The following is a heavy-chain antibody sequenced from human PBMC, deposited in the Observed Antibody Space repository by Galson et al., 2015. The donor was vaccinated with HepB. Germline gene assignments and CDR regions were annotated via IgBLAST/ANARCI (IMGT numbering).Heavy chain of an antibody. V-gene: IGHV3-48*03. CDR3: ATEARPPTYGGYARAFDI. D-gene: IGHD4-17*01. Sequence: SLRLSCAASGITFRTYEMNWVRQAPGKGLEWVSYINSRTSTIYYADSVKGRFTISRDNANNSLYLQMNSLGAEDTAVYYCATEARPPTYGGYARAFDIWGQGTMVTVSS. CDR2: INSRTSTI. J-gene: IGHJ3*02. CDR1: GITFRTYE.